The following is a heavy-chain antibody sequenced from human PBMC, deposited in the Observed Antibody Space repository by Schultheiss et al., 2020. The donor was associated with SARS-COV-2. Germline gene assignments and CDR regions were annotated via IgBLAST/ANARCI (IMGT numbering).Heavy chain of an antibody. D-gene: IGHD1-26*01. V-gene: IGHV4-34*01. CDR3: ARVGTTILYDY. CDR2: INHSGST. Sequence: SETLSLTCTVSGGSISSYYWSWIRQHPGKGLEWIGEINHSGSTNYNPSLESRVTISVDTSKNQFSLKLSSVTAADTAVYYCARVGTTILYDYWGQGTLVTVSS. J-gene: IGHJ4*02. CDR1: GGSISSYY.